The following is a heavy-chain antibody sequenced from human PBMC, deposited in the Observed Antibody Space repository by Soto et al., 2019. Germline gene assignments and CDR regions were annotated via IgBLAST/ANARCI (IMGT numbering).Heavy chain of an antibody. D-gene: IGHD3-9*01. CDR2: IIPIFGTA. Sequence: SVKVSCKASGGTFSSYSISWVRQAPGQGLEWMGGIIPIFGTANYAQKFQGRVTITADKSTSTAYMELSSLRSEDTAVYYCERGGYDILTGPVYGMDVWGQGTTVTVSS. CDR3: ERGGYDILTGPVYGMDV. J-gene: IGHJ6*02. CDR1: GGTFSSYS. V-gene: IGHV1-69*06.